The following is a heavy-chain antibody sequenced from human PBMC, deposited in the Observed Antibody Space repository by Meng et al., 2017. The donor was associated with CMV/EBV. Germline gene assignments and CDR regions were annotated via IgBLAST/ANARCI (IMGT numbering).Heavy chain of an antibody. V-gene: IGHV1-2*02. CDR2: IHPHRGDT. D-gene: IGHD7-27*01. J-gene: IGHJ4*02. CDR3: ARDNNWGPDY. Sequence: ASVNSCKASGYTFTAHYFHWVRQAPGQGLEWMGWIHPHRGDTNYAQQSQGRVTLTRDTSINTGYMELTRLTSDDTAVYYCARDNNWGPDYWGQGTLVTVSS. CDR1: GYTFTAHY.